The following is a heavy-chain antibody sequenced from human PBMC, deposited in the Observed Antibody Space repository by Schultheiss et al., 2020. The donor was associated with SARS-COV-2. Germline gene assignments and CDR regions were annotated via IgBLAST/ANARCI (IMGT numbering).Heavy chain of an antibody. J-gene: IGHJ6*02. CDR3: ARDLDDSSGYYYLGTYYYYYYGMDV. CDR1: GYTFTSYG. Sequence: ASVKVSCKASGYTFTSYGISWVRQAPGQGLEWMGWISAYNGNTNYAQKLQGRVTMTTDTSISTAYMELSSLRSEDTAVYYCARDLDDSSGYYYLGTYYYYYYGMDVWGQGTTVTVSS. D-gene: IGHD3-22*01. V-gene: IGHV1-18*01. CDR2: ISAYNGNT.